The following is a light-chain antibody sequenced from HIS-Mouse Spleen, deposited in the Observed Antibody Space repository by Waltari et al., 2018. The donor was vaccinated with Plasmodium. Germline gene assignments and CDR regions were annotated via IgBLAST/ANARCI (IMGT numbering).Light chain of an antibody. J-gene: IGLJ3*02. Sequence: SYELTQPPSVSVSPGQTARITCPGDALPKKYAYWYQQKSGQAPVLVIYEVSKRPFGIPERFSGSSSGTMATLTISGAQVEDEADYYCYSTDSSGNHRVFGGGTKLTVL. V-gene: IGLV3-10*01. CDR2: EVS. CDR3: YSTDSSGNHRV. CDR1: ALPKKY.